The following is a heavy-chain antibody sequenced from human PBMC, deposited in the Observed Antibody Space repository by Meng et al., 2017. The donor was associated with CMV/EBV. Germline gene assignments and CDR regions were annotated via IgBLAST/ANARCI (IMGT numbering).Heavy chain of an antibody. CDR2: IYPGDSDT. V-gene: IGHV5-51*01. CDR3: ARQGCSSTSCKGHGENWFDP. CDR1: GYSFTSYW. J-gene: IGHJ5*02. D-gene: IGHD2-2*01. Sequence: GESLKISCKGSGYSFTSYWIGWARQMPGKGLEWMGIIYPGDSDTRYSPSFQGQVTISADKSISTAYLQWSSLKASDTAMYYCARQGCSSTSCKGHGENWFDPWGQGTLVTVSS.